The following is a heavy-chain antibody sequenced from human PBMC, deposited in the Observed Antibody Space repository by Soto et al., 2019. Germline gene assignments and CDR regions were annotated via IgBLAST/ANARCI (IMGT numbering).Heavy chain of an antibody. CDR2: IYYSGST. J-gene: IGHJ5*02. CDR3: ARVGDDFWSGYYAWFDP. D-gene: IGHD3-3*01. CDR1: GVSISSYY. V-gene: IGHV4-59*01. Sequence: SETLSLTCTVSGVSISSYYWSWIRLPPGKGLEWIGYIYYSGSTNYNPFLKSRVTISVDMSKNQFPLTLSSVTAADTAVYYCARVGDDFWSGYYAWFDPWGQGTLVTVSS.